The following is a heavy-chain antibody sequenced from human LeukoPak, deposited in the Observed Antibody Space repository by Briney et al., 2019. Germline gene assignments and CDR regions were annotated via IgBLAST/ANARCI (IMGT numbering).Heavy chain of an antibody. CDR1: GFTFSNHA. CDR3: ARRGYYDSSGYDY. Sequence: GGTLRLSCAASGFTFSNHAMNWVRQAPGQGLEWVSSIDGRSTDIYYADSVKGRFTISRDNAKNSLYLQMHSLRAEDTAVYYCARRGYYDSSGYDYWGQGTLVTVSS. V-gene: IGHV3-21*01. CDR2: IDGRSTDI. D-gene: IGHD3-22*01. J-gene: IGHJ4*02.